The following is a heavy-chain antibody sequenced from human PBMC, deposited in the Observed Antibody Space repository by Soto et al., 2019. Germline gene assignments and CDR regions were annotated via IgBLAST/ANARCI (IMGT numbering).Heavy chain of an antibody. CDR1: GFTFSSYS. CDR2: ISSSSSYI. V-gene: IGHV3-21*01. Sequence: GGSLRLSCAASGFTFSSYSMNWVRQAPGKGLEWVSSISSSSSYIYYADSVKGRFTISRDNAKNSLYLQMNSLRAEDTAVYYCAREQFGELPFDYWGQGTLVTVSS. J-gene: IGHJ4*02. CDR3: AREQFGELPFDY. D-gene: IGHD3-10*01.